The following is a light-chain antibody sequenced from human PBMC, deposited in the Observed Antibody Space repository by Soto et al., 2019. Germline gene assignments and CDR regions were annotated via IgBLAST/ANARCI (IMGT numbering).Light chain of an antibody. Sequence: EIVLTQSPATLSLSPGERTTLSCRASQSVSSYLAWYQQKPGQAPRLLIDGASRRATAIPDRFSGSGSGTDFALTISRLEPEDFAVFYCQQYGSSPITFGQGTRLEIK. J-gene: IGKJ5*01. CDR3: QQYGSSPIT. V-gene: IGKV3-20*01. CDR2: GAS. CDR1: QSVSSY.